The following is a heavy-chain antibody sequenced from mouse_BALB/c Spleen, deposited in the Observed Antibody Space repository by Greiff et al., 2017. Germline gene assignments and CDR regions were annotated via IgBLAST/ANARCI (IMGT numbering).Heavy chain of an antibody. CDR3: AIYGSSPYYFDY. J-gene: IGHJ2*01. Sequence: VQLQQSGAELVRSGASVKLSCTASGFNIKDYYMHWVKQRPEQGLEWIGWIDPENGDTEYAPKFQGKATMTADTSSNTAYLQLSSLTSEDTAVYYCAIYGSSPYYFDYWGQGTTLTVSS. CDR2: IDPENGDT. V-gene: IGHV14-4*02. CDR1: GFNIKDYY. D-gene: IGHD1-1*01.